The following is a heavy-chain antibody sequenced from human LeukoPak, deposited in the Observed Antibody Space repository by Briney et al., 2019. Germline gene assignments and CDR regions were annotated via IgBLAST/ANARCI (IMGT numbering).Heavy chain of an antibody. CDR3: AASAYYVAAADAY. CDR1: GFTFSSYG. Sequence: RSLRLSCAASGFTFSSYGMHWVRQAPGKGLEWVAVISHDGGNKYYADSVKGRFTISRDNSKNTLYLQMNSLRAEDTALYYCAASAYYVAAADAYWGQGTLVTVSS. D-gene: IGHD3-22*01. V-gene: IGHV3-30*03. J-gene: IGHJ4*02. CDR2: ISHDGGNK.